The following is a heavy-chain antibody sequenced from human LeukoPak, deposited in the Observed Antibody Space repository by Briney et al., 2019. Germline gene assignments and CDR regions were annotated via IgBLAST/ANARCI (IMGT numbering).Heavy chain of an antibody. Sequence: GGSLRLSCAASGFTFSDYYMSWIRQAPGKGLEWVSYISSSGSTIYYADSVKGRFTISRDNAKNSLYLQMNSLRAEDTAVYYCARGMTTEKYNWFDPWGQGTLVTVSS. J-gene: IGHJ5*02. CDR1: GFTFSDYY. V-gene: IGHV3-11*01. CDR2: ISSSGSTI. CDR3: ARGMTTEKYNWFDP. D-gene: IGHD4-11*01.